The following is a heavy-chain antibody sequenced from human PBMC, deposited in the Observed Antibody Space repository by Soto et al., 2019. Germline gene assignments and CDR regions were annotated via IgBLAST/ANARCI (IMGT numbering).Heavy chain of an antibody. J-gene: IGHJ4*02. CDR2: IWYDGSNK. V-gene: IGHV3-33*01. CDR3: ARDHGALVVVAATMDY. Sequence: AGGSLRLSCAASGFTFSSYVLHCVRQAPGKGLEWLAVIWYDGSNKYYADSVKGRFTISRDNSKNTLYLQMNSLRAEDTAVYYCARDHGALVVVAATMDYWGQGTLVTVSS. D-gene: IGHD2-15*01. CDR1: GFTFSSYV.